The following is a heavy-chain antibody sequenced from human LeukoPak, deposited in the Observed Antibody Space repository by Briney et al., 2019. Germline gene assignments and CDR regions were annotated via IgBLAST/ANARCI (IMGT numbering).Heavy chain of an antibody. CDR3: AEDSYTSPDY. J-gene: IGHJ4*02. D-gene: IGHD2-2*02. V-gene: IGHV3-30*02. CDR1: GFTFSSYG. CDR2: IRFDGSNK. Sequence: GGSLRLSCAASGFTFSSYGMHWVRQAPGKGLEWVAFIRFDGSNKYYADSVKGRFTISRDNSKNTLYLQMNSLRAEDTAVYYCAEDSYTSPDYWGQGTLVTVSS.